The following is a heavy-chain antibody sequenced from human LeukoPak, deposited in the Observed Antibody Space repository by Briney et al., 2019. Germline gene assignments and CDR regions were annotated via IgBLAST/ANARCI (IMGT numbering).Heavy chain of an antibody. Sequence: GSLRLSCAASGFTFNSYAMSWVRQAPGKGLEWVSAISGSGGTTYYADSVKGRFTISRDSSKNTLYLQMSSLRAEDTAVYYCAKGRYDYVWGSYRNNNWFDPWGQGTLVTVSS. J-gene: IGHJ5*02. CDR3: AKGRYDYVWGSYRNNNWFDP. D-gene: IGHD3-16*02. CDR2: ISGSGGTT. V-gene: IGHV3-23*01. CDR1: GFTFNSYA.